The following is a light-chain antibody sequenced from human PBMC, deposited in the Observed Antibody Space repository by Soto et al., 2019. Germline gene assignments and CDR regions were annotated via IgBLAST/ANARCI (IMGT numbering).Light chain of an antibody. CDR3: QQDNSFPKT. CDR2: AAS. CDR1: EYVISSH. V-gene: IGKV3-20*01. J-gene: IGKJ2*01. Sequence: EILMTQSPGTVSLSPGDRVTLSCRASEYVISSHIAWYQQKPGQAPRLLIYAASIKHSGIPDRFSGSASGTDFTLTISSLQSEDFAAYYCQQDNSFPKTFGQGTKLEIK.